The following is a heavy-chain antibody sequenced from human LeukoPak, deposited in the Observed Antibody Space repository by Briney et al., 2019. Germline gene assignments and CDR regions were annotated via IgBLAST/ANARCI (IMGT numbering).Heavy chain of an antibody. J-gene: IGHJ4*02. Sequence: GGSLRLSCAASGFTFSTYAMGWVRQAPGKGLEWVSSISSSSSYIYYADSVKGRFTISRDNAKNSLYLQMNSLRAEDTAVYYCARGIAVAGTILGVWGQGTLVTVSS. CDR3: ARGIAVAGTILGV. V-gene: IGHV3-21*01. CDR1: GFTFSTYA. CDR2: ISSSSSYI. D-gene: IGHD6-19*01.